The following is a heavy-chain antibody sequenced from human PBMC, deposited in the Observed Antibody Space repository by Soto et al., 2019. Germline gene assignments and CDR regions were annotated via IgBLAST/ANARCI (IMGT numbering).Heavy chain of an antibody. CDR3: ARVAAQDFWSGYLGYYYYGIDV. CDR2: INPNSGGT. D-gene: IGHD3-3*01. Sequence: ASVKVSCKASGYTFTGYYMHWVRQAPGQGLEWMGWINPNSGGTNYAQKFQGRVTMTRDTSISTAYMELSRLRSDDTAVYYCARVAAQDFWSGYLGYYYYGIDVWGQGTTVTVYS. CDR1: GYTFTGYY. V-gene: IGHV1-2*02. J-gene: IGHJ6*02.